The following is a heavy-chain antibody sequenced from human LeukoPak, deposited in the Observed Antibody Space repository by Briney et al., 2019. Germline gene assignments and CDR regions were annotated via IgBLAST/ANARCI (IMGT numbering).Heavy chain of an antibody. CDR2: INHSGST. CDR3: AKLAAIRAEYFQH. CDR1: GGSFSGYY. D-gene: IGHD2-2*01. V-gene: IGHV4-34*01. J-gene: IGHJ1*01. Sequence: PSETLSLTCAVYGGSFSGYYWSWIRQPPGKGLEWIGEINHSGSTNYNPSLKSRVTISVDTSKNQFSLKLSSVTAADTAVYYCAKLAAIRAEYFQHWGQGTLVPSPQ.